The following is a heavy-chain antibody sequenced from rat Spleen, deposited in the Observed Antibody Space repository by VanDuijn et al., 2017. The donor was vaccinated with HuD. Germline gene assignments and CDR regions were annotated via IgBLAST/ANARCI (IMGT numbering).Heavy chain of an antibody. Sequence: EVQLVESGGGLVQPGRSLKLSCAASGFTFSDSDMAWVRQAPTKGLEWVASISKSGGTTYYRDSVKGRFTVSRDNAKSTLYLQMDSLRSEDTATYYCARHGIYNNYGWFAYWGQGTLVTVSS. D-gene: IGHD1-10*01. V-gene: IGHV5-25*01. J-gene: IGHJ3*01. CDR2: ISKSGGTT. CDR3: ARHGIYNNYGWFAY. CDR1: GFTFSDSD.